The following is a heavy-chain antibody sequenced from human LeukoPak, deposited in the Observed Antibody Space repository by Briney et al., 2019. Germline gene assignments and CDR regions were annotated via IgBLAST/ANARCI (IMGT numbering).Heavy chain of an antibody. CDR2: IHSADSNT. J-gene: IGHJ4*02. V-gene: IGHV5-51*01. D-gene: IGHD4-17*01. CDR1: GYGFTNYW. Sequence: GESLQISCKDSGYGFTNYWIGWVRQMPGKGLEWMGIIHSADSNTKYSPSFQGQVTISADKSISTAYLQWSGLKASDTAMYYCAGARHGDYRWDYWGQGTLVTVSS. CDR3: AGARHGDYRWDY.